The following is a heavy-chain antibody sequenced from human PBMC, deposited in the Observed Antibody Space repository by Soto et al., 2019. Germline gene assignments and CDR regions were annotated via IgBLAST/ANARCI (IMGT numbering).Heavy chain of an antibody. CDR1: GFTVSDNY. CDR2: LYSHGHT. D-gene: IGHD6-19*01. J-gene: IGHJ4*02. Sequence: GGSLRLSCAASGFTVSDNYMSWVRRAPGRGLEWVSVLYSHGHTYYAESVKGRFTISRDNSKNTLYLQMSSLRVEDTAMYYCARGRGNGWFYLDSWGQGTLVTVSS. V-gene: IGHV3-53*01. CDR3: ARGRGNGWFYLDS.